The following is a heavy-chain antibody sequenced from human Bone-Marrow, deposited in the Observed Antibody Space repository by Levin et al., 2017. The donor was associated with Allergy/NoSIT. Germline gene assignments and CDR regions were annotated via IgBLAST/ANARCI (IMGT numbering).Heavy chain of an antibody. CDR2: ISGSGVYT. V-gene: IGHV3-23*01. J-gene: IGHJ4*02. CDR1: GFTFTKYA. CDR3: AKSGVSGCSGGSCYFFDN. D-gene: IGHD2-15*01. Sequence: GGSLRLSCAASGFTFTKYALTWVRQAPGKGLQWVSSISGSGVYTYYADSVRGRFTISRDTFKNTVYLQMDSLRGDDTAVYFCAKSGVSGCSGGSCYFFDNWGQGAQVTVSS.